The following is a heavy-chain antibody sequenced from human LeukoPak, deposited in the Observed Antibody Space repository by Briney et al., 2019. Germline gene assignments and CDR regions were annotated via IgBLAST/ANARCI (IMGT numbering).Heavy chain of an antibody. CDR3: ARASSRYCGGDCYLGY. J-gene: IGHJ4*02. Sequence: GGSLRLSCAASGFTFSSYWMSWVRQAPGKGLEWVANIKQDGSEKYYVDSVKGRFTISRDNAKNSLYLQMNSLRAEDTAVYYCARASSRYCGGDCYLGYWGQGTLVTVSS. CDR2: IKQDGSEK. CDR1: GFTFSSYW. V-gene: IGHV3-7*01. D-gene: IGHD2-21*02.